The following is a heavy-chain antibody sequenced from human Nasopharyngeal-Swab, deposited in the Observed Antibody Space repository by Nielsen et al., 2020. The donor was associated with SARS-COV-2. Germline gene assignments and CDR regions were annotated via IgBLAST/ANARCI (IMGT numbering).Heavy chain of an antibody. CDR3: ASEPGGMAAPGKHFDP. J-gene: IGHJ5*02. CDR2: ITPSGGAT. CDR1: GFTFSHYF. D-gene: IGHD6-13*01. V-gene: IGHV1-46*01. Sequence: ASVQVSCKASGFTFSHYFMHWVRQAPGQGLEWMGVITPSGGATNYARKFRGRVTMTRDPPTSTVYLDLSSLKSEDTAVYFCASEPGGMAAPGKHFDPWGQGTLVTVSS.